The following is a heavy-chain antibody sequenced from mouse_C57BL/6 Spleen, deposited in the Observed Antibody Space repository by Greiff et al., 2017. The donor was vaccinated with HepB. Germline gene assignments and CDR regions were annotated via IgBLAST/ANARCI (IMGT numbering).Heavy chain of an antibody. Sequence: QVQLKQSGPGLVAPSQSLSITCTVSGFSLTGYGVHWVRQPPGKGLEWLVVIGSDGSKTYNSAPKSRLSISKDNSKSQVFLKMNSIQTDEKAMYYCARQREMGAMDYWGQGTSVTVSS. V-gene: IGHV2-6-1*01. CDR3: ARQREMGAMDY. CDR2: IGSDGSK. D-gene: IGHD2-3*01. J-gene: IGHJ4*01. CDR1: GFSLTGYG.